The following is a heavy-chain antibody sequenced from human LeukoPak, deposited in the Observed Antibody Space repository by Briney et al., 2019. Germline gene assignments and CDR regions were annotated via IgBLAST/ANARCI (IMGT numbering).Heavy chain of an antibody. CDR2: IYYSGST. J-gene: IGHJ6*02. D-gene: IGHD2-2*01. CDR1: GGSISSGGYY. Sequence: SQTLSLTCTVSGGSISSGGYYWSWIRQHLGKGLEWIGYIYYSGSTYYNPSLKSRVTISVDTSKNQFSLKLSSVTAADTAVYYCARSEYQLPHYYYYYGMDVWGQGTTVTVSS. CDR3: ARSEYQLPHYYYYYGMDV. V-gene: IGHV4-31*03.